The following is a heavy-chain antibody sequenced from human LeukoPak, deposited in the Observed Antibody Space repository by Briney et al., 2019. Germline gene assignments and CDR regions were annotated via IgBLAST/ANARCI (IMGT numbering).Heavy chain of an antibody. CDR2: IIPILGIA. D-gene: IGHD3-22*01. J-gene: IGHJ4*02. Sequence: EASVKVSCKASGGTFSSYAISWVRQAPGQGLEWMGRIIPILGIANYAQKFQGRVTITADKSTSTAYMELSSLRSEDTAVYYCARDGEEYYYDSSGYSDYWGQGPLVTVSS. CDR1: GGTFSSYA. V-gene: IGHV1-69*04. CDR3: ARDGEEYYYDSSGYSDY.